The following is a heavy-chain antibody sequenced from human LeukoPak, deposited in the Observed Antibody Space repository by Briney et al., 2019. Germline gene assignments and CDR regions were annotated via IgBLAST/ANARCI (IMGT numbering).Heavy chain of an antibody. CDR2: IYYSGST. D-gene: IGHD5-12*01. J-gene: IGHJ4*02. CDR1: GGSLSSYY. V-gene: IGHV4-59*01. CDR3: ARSPRYSGYFSY. Sequence: SETLSLTCTVSGGSLSSYYWSWIRLPPGEGLEWIGYIYYSGSTNYNPSLKSRVTISVDTSKNQFSLKLSSVTAADTAVYYSARSPRYSGYFSYWGQGTLVTVSA.